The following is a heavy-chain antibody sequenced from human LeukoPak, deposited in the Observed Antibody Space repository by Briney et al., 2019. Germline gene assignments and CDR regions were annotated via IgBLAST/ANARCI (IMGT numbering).Heavy chain of an antibody. D-gene: IGHD4-17*01. Sequence: GGSLRLSCTVSGFTVSSNSMSWVRQAPGKGLEWVSFIYSGVGPHYSDSVKGRFTISRDNSKNTLYLQMNSLRAEDTAVYYCARRAGEYSHPYDYWGQGTLVTVSS. V-gene: IGHV3-53*01. CDR3: ARRAGEYSHPYDY. J-gene: IGHJ4*02. CDR1: GFTVSSNS. CDR2: IYSGVGP.